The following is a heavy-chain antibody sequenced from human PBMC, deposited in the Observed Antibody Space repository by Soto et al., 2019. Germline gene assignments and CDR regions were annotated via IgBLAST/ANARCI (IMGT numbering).Heavy chain of an antibody. Sequence: GESLKISCKGSGYSFTSYWISWVRQMPGKGLEWMGRIDPSDSYTNYSPSFQGHVTISADKSISTAYLQWSSLKASDTAMYYCARRESIEALNYYYYGMDVWGQGTTVTVSS. D-gene: IGHD6-6*01. V-gene: IGHV5-10-1*01. J-gene: IGHJ6*02. CDR2: IDPSDSYT. CDR1: GYSFTSYW. CDR3: ARRESIEALNYYYYGMDV.